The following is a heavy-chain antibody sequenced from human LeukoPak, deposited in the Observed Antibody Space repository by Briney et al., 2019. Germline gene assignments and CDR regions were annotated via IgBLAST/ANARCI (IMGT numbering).Heavy chain of an antibody. J-gene: IGHJ4*02. Sequence: TSETLSLTCTVSGGSISSSSYYWGWIRQPPGKGLEWIGSIYYSGSTYYNPSLKSRVTISVDTSKNQSSLKLSSVTAADTAVYYCARRGPTIDYWGQGTLVTVSS. CDR2: IYYSGST. CDR1: GGSISSSSYY. V-gene: IGHV4-39*01. CDR3: ARRGPTIDY.